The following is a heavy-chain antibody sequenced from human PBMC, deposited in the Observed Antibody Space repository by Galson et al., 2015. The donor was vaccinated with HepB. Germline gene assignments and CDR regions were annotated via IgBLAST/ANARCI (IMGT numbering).Heavy chain of an antibody. V-gene: IGHV3-30*04. J-gene: IGHJ4*02. D-gene: IGHD2-21*01. Sequence: SLRLSCAASGFTFSSYAMHWVRQAPGKGLEWVAVISYDGSNKYYADSVKGRFTISRDNSKNTLYLQMNSLRAEDTAVYYCATLPDSLGPYWGQGTLVTVSS. CDR3: ATLPDSLGPY. CDR2: ISYDGSNK. CDR1: GFTFSSYA.